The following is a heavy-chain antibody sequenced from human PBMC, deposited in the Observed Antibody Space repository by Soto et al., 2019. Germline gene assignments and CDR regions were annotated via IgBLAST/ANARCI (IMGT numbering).Heavy chain of an antibody. CDR2: ISAYSGKT. CDR3: ARDHYLGDHQS. V-gene: IGHV1-18*01. D-gene: IGHD3-16*01. J-gene: IGHJ5*02. Sequence: QVQLVQSGGEVKKPGASVKVSCKTSGYTFTTYGISCVRQAPGQGLEWVGWISAYSGKTHYAQKFQGKVTMTTDTATTTAYLELRSLRSDDTAVYYCARDHYLGDHQSLGQGTLGTVSS. CDR1: GYTFTTYG.